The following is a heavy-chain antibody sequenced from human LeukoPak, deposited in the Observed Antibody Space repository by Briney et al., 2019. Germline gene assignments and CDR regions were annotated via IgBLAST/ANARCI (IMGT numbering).Heavy chain of an antibody. CDR3: ARDEGHYGSAHGMDV. CDR2: IYYSGST. CDR1: GGSISSYY. D-gene: IGHD3-10*01. Sequence: SETLSLTCTVSGGSISSYYWSWIRQPPGKGLEWIGYIYYSGSTNYNPSLKSRVTISVDTSKNQFSLKLSSVTAADTAVYYRARDEGHYGSAHGMDVWGQGTTVTVSS. V-gene: IGHV4-59*01. J-gene: IGHJ6*02.